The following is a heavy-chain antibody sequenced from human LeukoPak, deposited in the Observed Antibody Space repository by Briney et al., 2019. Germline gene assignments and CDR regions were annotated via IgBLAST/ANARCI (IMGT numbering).Heavy chain of an antibody. CDR2: INSDGTST. D-gene: IGHD6-19*01. J-gene: IGHJ6*03. CDR1: GFTFSSYW. CDR3: ARDCSQWRPPYYYYYMDV. Sequence: GGSLRLSCAASGFTFSSYWMHWVRQAPGKGLVWVSRINSDGTSTNYADSVRGRFTISRDNAKNTLYLQMTSLRAEDTAVYYCARDCSQWRPPYYYYYMDVWGKGTTVTVSS. V-gene: IGHV3-74*01.